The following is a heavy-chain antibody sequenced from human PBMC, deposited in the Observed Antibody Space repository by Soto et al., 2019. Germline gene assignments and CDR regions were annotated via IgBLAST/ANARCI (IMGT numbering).Heavy chain of an antibody. CDR3: ARGAADTAMVDS. Sequence: SETLSLTCTVSGGSIRSYYWTWIRQPPGKGLEWLGYIFYSGSTFYNPSLKSRVTISIHTSKSQFSLQLTSVTPADTAVYYCARGAADTAMVDSWGQGTLVTVSS. J-gene: IGHJ4*02. CDR1: GGSIRSYY. CDR2: IFYSGST. D-gene: IGHD5-18*01. V-gene: IGHV4-59*01.